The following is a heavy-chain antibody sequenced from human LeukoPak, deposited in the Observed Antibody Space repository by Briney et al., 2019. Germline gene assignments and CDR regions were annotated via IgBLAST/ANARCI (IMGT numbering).Heavy chain of an antibody. Sequence: PSETLSLTCAVYGGSFSGYYWSWIRQPAGKGLEWIGEINHSGSTNYNPSLKSRVTISVDTSKNQFSLKLSSVTAADTAVYYCARRPYGGGAFDIWGQGTMVTVSS. CDR1: GGSFSGYY. CDR3: ARRPYGGGAFDI. CDR2: INHSGST. J-gene: IGHJ3*02. V-gene: IGHV4-34*01. D-gene: IGHD2-21*01.